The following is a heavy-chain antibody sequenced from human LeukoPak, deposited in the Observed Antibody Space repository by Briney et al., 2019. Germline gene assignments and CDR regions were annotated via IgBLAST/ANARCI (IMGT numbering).Heavy chain of an antibody. J-gene: IGHJ4*02. CDR1: GFTFSTYS. D-gene: IGHD1-1*01. CDR3: AQQFDY. CDR2: ITGSSSSI. V-gene: IGHV3-21*01. Sequence: GGSLRLSCAASGFTFSTYSMNWVRQAPGKGLEWVSSITGSSSSIYYADSVKGRFTISRDNTKKSLYLQMDSLRAEDTAVYYCAQQFDYWGQGTLVTVSS.